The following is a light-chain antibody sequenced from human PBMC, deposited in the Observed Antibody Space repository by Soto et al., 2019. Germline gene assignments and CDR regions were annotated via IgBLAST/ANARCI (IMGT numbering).Light chain of an antibody. Sequence: EILLTQSPGTLSLSPGERATLSCGASQSVSSSYLGWYQQKPGQAPRLLIYGASSRATGIPERFSGSGSGTDFTLTISRLEPEDFAMYYCQQYGSSPWTFGQGTKVDIK. J-gene: IGKJ1*01. V-gene: IGKV3-20*01. CDR2: GAS. CDR3: QQYGSSPWT. CDR1: QSVSSSY.